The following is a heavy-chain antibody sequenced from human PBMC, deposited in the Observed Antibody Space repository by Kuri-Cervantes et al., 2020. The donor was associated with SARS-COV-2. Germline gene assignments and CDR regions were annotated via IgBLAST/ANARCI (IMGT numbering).Heavy chain of an antibody. V-gene: IGHV4-59*01. CDR3: ARDPNANHNNWFDP. CDR1: GESFSGYY. J-gene: IGHJ5*02. CDR2: IYHSGST. Sequence: ESLKISCAFYGESFSGYYWNWIRQPPGKGLEWIGYIYHSGSTNYNPSLKSRVTISVDTSKNQFSLKLSSVTAADTAVYYCARDPNANHNNWFDPWGQGTLVTVSS. D-gene: IGHD4/OR15-4a*01.